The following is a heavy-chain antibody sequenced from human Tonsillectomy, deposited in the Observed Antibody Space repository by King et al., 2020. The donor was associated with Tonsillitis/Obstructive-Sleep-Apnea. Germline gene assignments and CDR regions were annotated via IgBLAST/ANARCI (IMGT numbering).Heavy chain of an antibody. J-gene: IGHJ6*02. CDR2: FDPEDGET. Sequence: VQLVESGAEVKKPGASVKVSCKVSGYTLTELSMHWVRQAPGKGLEWMGGFDPEDGETIYAQKFRGRVTMTEDTSTDTAYMELSSLRSEDTAVYYCATRAGFILGATVGFYYYYGMDVWGQGSTVTVSS. CDR1: GYTLTELS. CDR3: ATRAGFILGATVGFYYYYGMDV. D-gene: IGHD1-26*01. V-gene: IGHV1-24*01.